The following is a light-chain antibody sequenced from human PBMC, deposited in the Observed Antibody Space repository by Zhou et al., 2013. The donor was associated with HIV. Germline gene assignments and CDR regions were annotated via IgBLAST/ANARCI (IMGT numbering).Light chain of an antibody. CDR1: QSISSW. V-gene: IGKV1-5*03. Sequence: DIQMTQSPSNLSASVGDRVTITCRASQSISSWLAWYQQKPGKAPKVLIFKASILESGVPSRFSGSGSGTEFTLTISSLQPDDYATYYCQQYNSYSTWTFGQGTKVE. CDR3: QQYNSYSTWT. J-gene: IGKJ1*01. CDR2: KAS.